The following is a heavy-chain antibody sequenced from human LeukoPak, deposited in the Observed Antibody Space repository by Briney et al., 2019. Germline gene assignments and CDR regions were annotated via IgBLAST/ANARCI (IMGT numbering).Heavy chain of an antibody. Sequence: PSETLSLTCAVSGGSITTNGYSWSWIRQPPGKGLEWIGYIYYTGNTYYSPSLKSRVTISADTSKNQFSLNVSSVTAADTAVYYCARVPAGSGSFLFHWFDPWGQGTLVTVSS. V-gene: IGHV4-30-4*07. D-gene: IGHD3-10*01. CDR2: IYYTGNT. CDR1: GGSITTNGYS. J-gene: IGHJ5*02. CDR3: ARVPAGSGSFLFHWFDP.